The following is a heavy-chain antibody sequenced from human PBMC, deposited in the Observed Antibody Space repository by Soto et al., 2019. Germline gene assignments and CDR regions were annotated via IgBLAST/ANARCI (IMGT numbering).Heavy chain of an antibody. V-gene: IGHV1-69*13. J-gene: IGHJ6*02. CDR1: GGTFSSYA. CDR3: ARDLFIAAADYYYYGMDG. D-gene: IGHD6-13*01. CDR2: IIPIFGTA. Sequence: SVKVSCKASGGTFSSYAISWVRQAPGQGLEWMGGIIPIFGTANYAQKFQGRVTITADESTSTAYMELSSLRSEDTAVYYCARDLFIAAADYYYYGMDGSGQGTTVTVSS.